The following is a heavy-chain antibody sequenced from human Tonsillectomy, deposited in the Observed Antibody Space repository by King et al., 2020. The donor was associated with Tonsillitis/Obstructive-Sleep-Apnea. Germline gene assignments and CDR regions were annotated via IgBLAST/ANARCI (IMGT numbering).Heavy chain of an antibody. CDR3: AIEQEYGDYDY. D-gene: IGHD4-17*01. Sequence: VQLQESGPGLVKPSETLSLTCTVSGASLSSHNWSWIRQPPEKGLEFIGYIYFSATTKYNPSLKSRATISADPSKNQFSLKLASVTAADTAEYYCAIEQEYGDYDYWGHGTLVTVSS. J-gene: IGHJ4*01. CDR2: IYFSATT. CDR1: GASLSSHN. V-gene: IGHV4-59*11.